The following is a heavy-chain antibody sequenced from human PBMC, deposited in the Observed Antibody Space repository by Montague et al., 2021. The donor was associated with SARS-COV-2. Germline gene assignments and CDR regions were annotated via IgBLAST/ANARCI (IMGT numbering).Heavy chain of an antibody. CDR2: IYYSGST. D-gene: IGHD1-26*01. Sequence: SETLSLTCAVYLGCICSGSHYWSGIRQLPGTVLRWIGIIYYSGSTYYNPSLKSRVTISVDTSKNQFSLKLSSVTAADTAVYYCVEIVGAADYWGQGTLVTVSS. CDR1: LGCICSGSHY. CDR3: VEIVGAADY. V-gene: IGHV4-39*01. J-gene: IGHJ4*02.